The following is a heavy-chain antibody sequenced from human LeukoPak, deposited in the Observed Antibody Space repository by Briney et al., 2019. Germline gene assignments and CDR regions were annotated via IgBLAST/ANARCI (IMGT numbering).Heavy chain of an antibody. CDR1: GYTFTSYA. J-gene: IGHJ4*02. D-gene: IGHD3-3*01. Sequence: ASVKVSCKASGYTFTSYAMHWVRQAPGQRLEWMGWINAGNGNTKYSQKFQGRVTITRDTSASTAYMELSSLRSEDTAVYYCAREDYDFWSGEPYFDYWGQGTLVTVSS. CDR2: INAGNGNT. V-gene: IGHV1-3*01. CDR3: AREDYDFWSGEPYFDY.